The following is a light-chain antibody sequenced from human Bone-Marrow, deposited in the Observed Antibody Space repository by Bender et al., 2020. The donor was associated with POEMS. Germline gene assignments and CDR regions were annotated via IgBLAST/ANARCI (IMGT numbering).Light chain of an antibody. V-gene: IGLV1-40*01. CDR2: SNT. CDR1: IGAGYD. CDR3: QSYDTSLTAYV. J-gene: IGLJ1*01. Sequence: IGAGYDVHWYQQLPGAAPTVLIYSNTHRPSGVPDRFSASKTGTSASLAISGLRAEDVAVYFCQSYDTSLTAYVFGAGTQVNVL.